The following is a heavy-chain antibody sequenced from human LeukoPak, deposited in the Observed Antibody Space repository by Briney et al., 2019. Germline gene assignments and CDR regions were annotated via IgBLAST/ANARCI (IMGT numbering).Heavy chain of an antibody. V-gene: IGHV3-7*01. CDR2: IKRDGSQK. J-gene: IGHJ5*02. CDR3: ARSGLEVGGPNWFDP. Sequence: GGSLRLSCAAPGFSFSCNWMGWVRQAPGKGLEWVAHIKRDGSQKYYLDSVKGRFTISRDNAKNSLYLQMNSLRVEDTAVYYCARSGLEVGGPNWFDPWGQGTLVTVSS. D-gene: IGHD1-1*01. CDR1: GFSFSCNW.